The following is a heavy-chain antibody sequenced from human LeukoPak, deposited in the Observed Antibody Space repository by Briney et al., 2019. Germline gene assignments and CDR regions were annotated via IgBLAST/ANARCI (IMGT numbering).Heavy chain of an antibody. CDR2: SYTSGST. J-gene: IGHJ3*02. CDR1: GGSISSGSYY. V-gene: IGHV4-61*02. Sequence: SQTLSLTCTVSGGSISSGSYYWSWIRQPAGKGLEWIGRSYTSGSTNYNPSLKSRVTISVDTSKNQFSLKLSSVTAADTAVYYCARDRGAMVRGVGAFDIWGQGTMVTVSS. CDR3: ARDRGAMVRGVGAFDI. D-gene: IGHD3-10*01.